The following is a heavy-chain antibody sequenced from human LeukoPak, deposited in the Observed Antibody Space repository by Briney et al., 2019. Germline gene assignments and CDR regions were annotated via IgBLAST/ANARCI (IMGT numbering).Heavy chain of an antibody. CDR2: IYYSGST. J-gene: IGHJ4*02. Sequence: SETLSLTCTVSGGSISSSSDYWGWIRQPPGKGLEWIGSIYYSGSTYYNPSLKSRVTMSVDTSRNHFSLKVSSVTAADTAVYHCARHRDWIPFDYWGQGTLVTVSS. V-gene: IGHV4-39*01. D-gene: IGHD5-18*01. CDR1: GGSISSSSDY. CDR3: ARHRDWIPFDY.